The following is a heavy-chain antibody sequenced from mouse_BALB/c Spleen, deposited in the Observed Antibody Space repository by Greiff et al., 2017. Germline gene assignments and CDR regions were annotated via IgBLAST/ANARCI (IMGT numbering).Heavy chain of an antibody. CDR2: ISSGGSYT. CDR3: ARDYRYDEYFDV. D-gene: IGHD2-14*01. CDR1: GFTFSSYA. J-gene: IGHJ1*01. Sequence: EVMLVESGGGLVKPGGSLKLSCAASGFTFSSYAMSWVRQTPEKRLEWVATISSGGSYTYYPDSVKGRFTISRDNAKNTLYLQMSSLRSEDTAMYYCARDYRYDEYFDVWGAGTTVTVSS. V-gene: IGHV5-9-1*01.